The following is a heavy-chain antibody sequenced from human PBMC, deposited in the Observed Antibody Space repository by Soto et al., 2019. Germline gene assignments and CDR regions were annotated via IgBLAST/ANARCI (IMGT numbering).Heavy chain of an antibody. D-gene: IGHD3-10*01. CDR2: MNPNSGNT. J-gene: IGHJ6*02. V-gene: IGHV1-8*01. Sequence: QVQLVQSGAEVKKPGASVKVSCKASGYTFTSYDINWVRQATGQGLEWMGWMNPNSGNTGCAQKFQGRVTMTRNTSRSTAYMELSSLRSEDTAVYYWAGGRLLWFGESSYGMDGWGQGTAVSVSS. CDR3: AGGRLLWFGESSYGMDG. CDR1: GYTFTSYD.